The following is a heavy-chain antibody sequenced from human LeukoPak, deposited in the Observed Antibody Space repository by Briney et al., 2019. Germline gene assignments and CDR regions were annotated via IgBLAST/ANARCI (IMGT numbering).Heavy chain of an antibody. V-gene: IGHV1-2*06. D-gene: IGHD3-22*01. J-gene: IGHJ4*02. CDR1: GYTFNSYS. Sequence: ASVKVSCKASGYTFNSYSMHWLRPAAGQGLDWMGRINPNSGDTKYAQKFQGRVTMTRDTSISTAYMELSRLRSDGAAVYYCVRDLGYYDSSGGGYWGQGTLVSVSS. CDR3: VRDLGYYDSSGGGY. CDR2: INPNSGDT.